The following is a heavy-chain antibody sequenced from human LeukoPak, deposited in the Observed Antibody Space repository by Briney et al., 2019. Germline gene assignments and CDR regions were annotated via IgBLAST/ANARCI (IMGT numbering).Heavy chain of an antibody. V-gene: IGHV4-59*12. CDR2: ISYTGNT. D-gene: IGHD2-15*01. Sequence: SETLSLTCTVSGGSISSYYWSWIRQPPGKRLEWIGYISYTGNTYYNPSLKSRLTISLDTSKNQFSLKLSSVTAADTAVYYCAREADIVVVVAVAQDAFDIWGQGTMVTVSS. CDR1: GGSISSYY. J-gene: IGHJ3*02. CDR3: AREADIVVVVAVAQDAFDI.